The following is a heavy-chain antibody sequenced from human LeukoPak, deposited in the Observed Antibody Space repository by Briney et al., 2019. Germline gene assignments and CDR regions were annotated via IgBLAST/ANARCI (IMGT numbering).Heavy chain of an antibody. CDR3: AKVSSGWYRIYYYYYYYMDV. CDR1: GFTFSSYS. CDR2: ISSSSSYI. D-gene: IGHD6-19*01. Sequence: AGSLRLSCAASGFTFSSYSMNWVRQAPGKGLEWVSSISSSSSYIYYADSVKGRFTISRDNSKNTLYLQMNSLRAEDTAVYYCAKVSSGWYRIYYYYYYYMDVWGKGTTVTVSS. V-gene: IGHV3-21*04. J-gene: IGHJ6*03.